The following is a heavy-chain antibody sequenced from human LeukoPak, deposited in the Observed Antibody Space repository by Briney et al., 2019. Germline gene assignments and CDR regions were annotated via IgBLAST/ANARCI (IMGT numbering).Heavy chain of an antibody. CDR3: VKGPRPDITVAHTVEN. J-gene: IGHJ4*02. V-gene: IGHV3-23*01. CDR1: GFIFSNYA. CDR2: ISSRGDST. D-gene: IGHD6-19*01. Sequence: GGSLILSCAASGFIFSNYAMSWVRQVPGRGLEWVSTISSRGDSTYVADSVKGRFTISRDDSKNSLHLQMNTVRAEDTAVYYCVKGPRPDITVAHTVENWGQGTLVTVSS.